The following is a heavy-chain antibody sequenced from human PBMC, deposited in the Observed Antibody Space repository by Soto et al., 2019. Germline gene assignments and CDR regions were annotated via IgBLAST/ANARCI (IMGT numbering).Heavy chain of an antibody. CDR3: AKDRYMITFGGVIVF. D-gene: IGHD3-16*02. Sequence: GGSLRLSCAASGFTFSSYAMSWVRQAPGKGLEWVSAISGSGGSTYYADSVKGRFTISRDNSKNTLYLQMNSLRAEDTAVYYCAKDRYMITFGGVIVFWGQGTLVTVSS. CDR2: ISGSGGST. J-gene: IGHJ4*02. CDR1: GFTFSSYA. V-gene: IGHV3-23*01.